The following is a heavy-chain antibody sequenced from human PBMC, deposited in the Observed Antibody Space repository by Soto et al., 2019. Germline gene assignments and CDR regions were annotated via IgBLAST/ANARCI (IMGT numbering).Heavy chain of an antibody. J-gene: IGHJ6*02. CDR1: GGTFSSYA. D-gene: IGHD4-17*01. Sequence: QVQLVQSGAEVKKPGSSVKVSCKASGGTFSSYAISWVRQAPGQGLEWMGGIIPIFGTANYAQKFQGRVTITADESTGRAYLELSSLRSEDTAVYYCARRTTVGPPGPDYYYYGMDVWGQGTTVTVSS. V-gene: IGHV1-69*01. CDR2: IIPIFGTA. CDR3: ARRTTVGPPGPDYYYYGMDV.